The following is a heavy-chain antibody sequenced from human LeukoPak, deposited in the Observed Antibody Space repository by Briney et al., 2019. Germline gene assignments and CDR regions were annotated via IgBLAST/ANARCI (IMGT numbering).Heavy chain of an antibody. V-gene: IGHV5-51*01. Sequence: GESLKISCQTSWYIFTNYWIGWVRQTPGKGLEWMGIIHPHNSDTRYSPSFQGQVTISADKSVTTAYLQWGSLKTSDTAMYYCARHQLYGDSLGYWGQGTLVTVSS. CDR1: WYIFTNYW. D-gene: IGHD4-17*01. CDR2: IHPHNSDT. CDR3: ARHQLYGDSLGY. J-gene: IGHJ4*02.